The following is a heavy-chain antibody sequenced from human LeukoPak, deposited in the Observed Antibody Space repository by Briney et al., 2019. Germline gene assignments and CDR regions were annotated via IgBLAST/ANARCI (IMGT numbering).Heavy chain of an antibody. V-gene: IGHV4-61*02. D-gene: IGHD1-26*01. J-gene: IGHJ6*03. CDR2: IYTSGST. CDR3: AGLSGSYSLRYYYYMDV. CDR1: GGSISSGSYY. Sequence: SETLSLTCTVSGGSISSGSYYWSWIRQPAGKGLEWIGRIYTSGSTNYNPSLKSRVTISVDTSKNQFSLKLSSVTAADTAVYYCAGLSGSYSLRYYYYMDVWGKGTTVTVSS.